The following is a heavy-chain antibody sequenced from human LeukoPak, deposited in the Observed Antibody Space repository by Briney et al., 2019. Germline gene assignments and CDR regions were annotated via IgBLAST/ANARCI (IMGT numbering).Heavy chain of an antibody. D-gene: IGHD2/OR15-2a*01. CDR1: EVTSRKYW. J-gene: IGHJ4*02. CDR2: IKEDGSDK. Sequence: GGSLRLSCVVSEVTSRKYWINWVRQAPGKGPEWLANIKEDGSDKYYADSVKGRFTISRDNAQNSVFLQMNSLRVEEPAVYHCATTTWGESSMQWYFDNWGQGSLVTVSS. V-gene: IGHV3-7*01. CDR3: ATTTWGESSMQWYFDN.